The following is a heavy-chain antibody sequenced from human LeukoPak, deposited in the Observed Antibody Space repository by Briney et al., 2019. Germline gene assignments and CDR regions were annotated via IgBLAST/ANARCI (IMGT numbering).Heavy chain of an antibody. V-gene: IGHV4-61*02. Sequence: SETLSLTCTVSGGSISSGSYYWSWIRQPAGKGLEWIGRIYTSGSTNYNPSLKSRVTISVDTSKNQFSLKLSSVTAADTAVYYYARGDSGYERSFDYWGQGTLVTVSS. CDR3: ARGDSGYERSFDY. D-gene: IGHD5-12*01. CDR2: IYTSGST. J-gene: IGHJ4*02. CDR1: GGSISSGSYY.